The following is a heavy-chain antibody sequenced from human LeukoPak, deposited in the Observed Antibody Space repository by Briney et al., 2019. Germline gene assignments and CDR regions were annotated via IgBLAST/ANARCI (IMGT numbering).Heavy chain of an antibody. CDR3: VYYYYGMDV. J-gene: IGHJ6*02. V-gene: IGHV4-34*01. Sequence: PSETLSLTCAVYGGPFSGYYWSWIRQPPGKGLEWIGEINHSGSTNYNPSLKSRVTISVDTSKNQFSLKLSSVTAADTAVYYCVYYYYGMDVWGQGTTVTVSS. CDR2: INHSGST. CDR1: GGPFSGYY.